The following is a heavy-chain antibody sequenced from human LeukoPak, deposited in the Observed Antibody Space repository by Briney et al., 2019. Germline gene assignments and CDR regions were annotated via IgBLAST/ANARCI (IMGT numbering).Heavy chain of an antibody. J-gene: IGHJ4*02. CDR3: AKYLIEWELLAPFDY. V-gene: IGHV3-23*01. Sequence: GGSLRLSCAASGFTFSSYAMSWVRQAPGKGLEWVSAISGSGGSTYYADSVKGRFTISRDNSKNTLYLQVNSLRAEDTAVYYCAKYLIEWELLAPFDYWGQGTLVTVSS. CDR1: GFTFSSYA. CDR2: ISGSGGST. D-gene: IGHD1-26*01.